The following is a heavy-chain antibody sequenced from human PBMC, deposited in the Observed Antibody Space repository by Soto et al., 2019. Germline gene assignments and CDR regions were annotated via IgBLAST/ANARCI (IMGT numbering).Heavy chain of an antibody. D-gene: IGHD4-17*01. CDR2: ISGSGGST. CDR3: AKDSKETTVTTRHYFDY. V-gene: IGHV3-23*01. J-gene: IGHJ4*02. Sequence: GGSLRLSCAASGFTFSSYAMSWVRQAPGKGLEWVSAISGSGGSTYYADTVKGRFTISRDNSKNTLYLQMKRLRAEDTAVYYCAKDSKETTVTTRHYFDYWGQGTLVTVSS. CDR1: GFTFSSYA.